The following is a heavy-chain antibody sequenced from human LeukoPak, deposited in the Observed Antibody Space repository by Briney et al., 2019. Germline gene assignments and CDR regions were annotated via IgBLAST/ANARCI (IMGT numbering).Heavy chain of an antibody. CDR2: IYPGDSDT. V-gene: IGHV5-51*01. CDR3: ARPSTALRYFDY. CDR1: GYSFTSYW. D-gene: IGHD3-9*01. Sequence: GEALKISCRSSGYSFTSYWIGWVRQMPGKGLEWMGIIYPGDSDTRYSPSFQGQVTISADKSISTAYLQWSSLKASDTAMYYCARPSTALRYFDYWGQGTLVTVSS. J-gene: IGHJ4*02.